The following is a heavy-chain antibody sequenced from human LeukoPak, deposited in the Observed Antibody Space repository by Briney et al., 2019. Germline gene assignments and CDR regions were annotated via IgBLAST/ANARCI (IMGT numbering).Heavy chain of an antibody. Sequence: SETLSLTCTVSGASVSGKFWSWIRHSPGNGLEWIGLIYYSGSTKFNPSLKSRVAMSVDPSNNQFSLSLNSVTTTDTAVYFCVGGGDWLPEYWGHGTQVIVSS. V-gene: IGHV4-59*02. CDR2: IYYSGST. CDR3: VGGGDWLPEY. D-gene: IGHD3/OR15-3a*01. J-gene: IGHJ4*01. CDR1: GASVSGKF.